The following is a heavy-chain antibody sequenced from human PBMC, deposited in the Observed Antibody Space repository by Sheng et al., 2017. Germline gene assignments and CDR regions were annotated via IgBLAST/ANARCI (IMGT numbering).Heavy chain of an antibody. D-gene: IGHD4-17*01. CDR3: VRVPFDGNKVTTPHFDY. J-gene: IGHJ4*02. Sequence: EVQLVESGGGLVKPGGSLRLSCAASGFTLSTYSMNWVRQAPGKGLEWVSSISSSSSYIFYADSVRGRFTISRDNAKNSLYLQMNSLRAEDTAVYYCVRVPFDGNKVTTPHFDYWGQGTLVTVSS. CDR1: GFTLSTYS. V-gene: IGHV3-21*01. CDR2: ISSSSSYI.